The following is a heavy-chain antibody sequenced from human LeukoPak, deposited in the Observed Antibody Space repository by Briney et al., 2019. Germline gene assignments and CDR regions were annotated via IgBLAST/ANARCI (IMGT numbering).Heavy chain of an antibody. Sequence: GGSLRLSCAASGFTFSSYAMSWVRQAPGKGLEWVSSISSSSSYIYYADSVKGRFTISRDNAKNSLYLQMNSLRAEDTAVYYCAKAEMATTFDYWGQGTLVTVSS. J-gene: IGHJ4*02. CDR3: AKAEMATTFDY. D-gene: IGHD5-24*01. CDR2: ISSSSSYI. CDR1: GFTFSSYA. V-gene: IGHV3-21*01.